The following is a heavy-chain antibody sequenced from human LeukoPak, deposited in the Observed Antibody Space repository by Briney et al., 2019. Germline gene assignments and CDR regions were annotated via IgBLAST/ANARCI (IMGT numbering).Heavy chain of an antibody. J-gene: IGHJ4*02. D-gene: IGHD2-8*02. V-gene: IGHV3-7*01. CDR3: ARDGGHSTDLDY. CDR2: IKQDGSER. Sequence: GGSLRLSCATSGFTFSRHWMTWVRQASGKGPEWVANIKQDGSERYYVHSVRGRFTISRDNANNALYLQMNSLRAEDTAVYYCARDGGHSTDLDYWGQGILVTVSS. CDR1: GFTFSRHW.